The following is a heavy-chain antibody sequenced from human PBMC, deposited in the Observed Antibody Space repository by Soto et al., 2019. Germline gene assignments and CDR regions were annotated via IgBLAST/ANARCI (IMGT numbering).Heavy chain of an antibody. V-gene: IGHV3-23*01. CDR3: APSPRVAAAFDY. D-gene: IGHD6-13*01. J-gene: IGHJ4*02. CDR1: GFTFNNYA. CDR2: VSGNGANT. Sequence: GGSLRLSCAASGFTFNNYAMTWVRQTPGKGLEWVSAVSGNGANTYYADSVKGRFTISRDNSKNTLCLQMNSLRAEDTAVYYCAPSPRVAAAFDYWGQGTLVTVSS.